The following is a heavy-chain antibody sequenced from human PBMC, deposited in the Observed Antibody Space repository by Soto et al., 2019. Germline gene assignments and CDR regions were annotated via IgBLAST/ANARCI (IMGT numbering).Heavy chain of an antibody. CDR1: GFSLSTSGVG. Sequence: SGPTLVNPTQTLTLTCTFSGFSLSTSGVGVSWIRQPPGKALEWLALIYWDDDKRYSPFLKSRLTITKDTSKNQVVLTMSNMDPVDTARYYCAHIVVAGLGYYFDYWGQGTLVTVSS. CDR3: AHIVVAGLGYYFDY. CDR2: IYWDDDK. J-gene: IGHJ4*02. D-gene: IGHD6-19*01. V-gene: IGHV2-5*02.